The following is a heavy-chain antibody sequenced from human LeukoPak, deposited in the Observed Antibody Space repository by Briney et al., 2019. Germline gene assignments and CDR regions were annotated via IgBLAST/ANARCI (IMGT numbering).Heavy chain of an antibody. Sequence: GGSLRLSCAASGLTFSSYAMHWVRQAPGKGLEWVTVISYDGSNKYYADSVKGRFTISRDNSKNTLYLQMNSLRAEDAAVYYCARDGFDPWGQGTLVTVSS. J-gene: IGHJ5*02. CDR1: GLTFSSYA. CDR3: ARDGFDP. V-gene: IGHV3-30-3*01. CDR2: ISYDGSNK.